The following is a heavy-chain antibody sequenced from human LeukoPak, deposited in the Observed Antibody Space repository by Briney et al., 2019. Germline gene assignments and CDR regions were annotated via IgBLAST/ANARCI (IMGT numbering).Heavy chain of an antibody. CDR1: GFTFSSYE. CDR2: ISSSGSTI. Sequence: GGSLRLSCAASGFTFSSYEMNWVRQAPGKGLEWVSYISSSGSTIYYADSVKGRFTISRDNAKNSLYLQMNSLRAEDTAVYYCARVYRPRIAVAETGRKPYDYWGQGTLVTVSS. D-gene: IGHD6-19*01. J-gene: IGHJ4*02. CDR3: ARVYRPRIAVAETGRKPYDY. V-gene: IGHV3-48*03.